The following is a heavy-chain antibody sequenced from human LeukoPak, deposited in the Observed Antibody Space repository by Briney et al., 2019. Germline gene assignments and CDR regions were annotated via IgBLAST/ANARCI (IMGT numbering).Heavy chain of an antibody. CDR3: ARDLEWELLWPATLGY. CDR1: GFTFSGYT. V-gene: IGHV3-21*01. J-gene: IGHJ4*02. D-gene: IGHD1-26*01. Sequence: KTGGSLRLSCAASGFTFSGYTMNWVRQAPGKGLEWVSSISSSGDYIYYADSVKGRFTISRDNAKNSLYLQMNSLGAEDTAVYYCARDLEWELLWPATLGYWGQGTLVTVSS. CDR2: ISSSGDYI.